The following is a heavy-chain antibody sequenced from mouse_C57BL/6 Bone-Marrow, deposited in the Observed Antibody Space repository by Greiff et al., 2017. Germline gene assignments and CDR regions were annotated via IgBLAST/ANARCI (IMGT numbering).Heavy chain of an antibody. CDR1: GYSFTDYN. V-gene: IGHV1-39*01. CDR3: ARGPVTTVVATNY. CDR2: SNPNYGTT. D-gene: IGHD1-1*01. J-gene: IGHJ2*01. Sequence: VQLKESGPELVKPGASVKISCKASGYSFTDYNMHWVKQSNGKSLEWIGVSNPNYGTTSYNQKFKGKATLTVDQSSSTAYMQLNSLTSEDSAVDYGARGPVTTVVATNYWGQGTTLTVSA.